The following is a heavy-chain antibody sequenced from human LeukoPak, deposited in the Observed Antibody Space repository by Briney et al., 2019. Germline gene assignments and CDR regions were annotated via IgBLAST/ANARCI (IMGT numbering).Heavy chain of an antibody. Sequence: TGGSLSLSCAASGFTISSYGMRWVRQAPGKGLEWVAVISYDGSNKYYADSVKGRFTISRDNSKNTLYLQMNSLRAEDTAVYYCANEQQPFTTHGMDVWGQGTTVTVSS. V-gene: IGHV3-30*18. CDR3: ANEQQPFTTHGMDV. J-gene: IGHJ6*02. CDR1: GFTISSYG. D-gene: IGHD6-13*01. CDR2: ISYDGSNK.